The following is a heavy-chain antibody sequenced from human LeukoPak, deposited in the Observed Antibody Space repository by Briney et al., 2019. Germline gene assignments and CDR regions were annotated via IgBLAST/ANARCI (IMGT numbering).Heavy chain of an antibody. D-gene: IGHD6-19*01. Sequence: SETLSLTCTVSGYSISSGYYWGWIRQPPGKGLEWIGSIYHSGSTYYNPSLKSRVTISVDTSKNQFSLKLSSVTAADTAVYYCAREVSSGWYYFDYWGQGTLVTVSS. J-gene: IGHJ4*02. CDR2: IYHSGST. CDR1: GYSISSGYY. CDR3: AREVSSGWYYFDY. V-gene: IGHV4-38-2*02.